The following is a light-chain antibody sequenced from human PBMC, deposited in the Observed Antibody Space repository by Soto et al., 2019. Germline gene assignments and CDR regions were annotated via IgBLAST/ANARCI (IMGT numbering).Light chain of an antibody. CDR2: KAS. CDR1: QSIGSW. CDR3: QQYGSYSPWT. J-gene: IGKJ1*01. V-gene: IGKV1-5*03. Sequence: DIQMTQSPSTLSASVGDRVTITCRASQSIGSWLAWYQQKPGKAPKLLISKASSLESGVPSRFSCSGSGTEFTLTISSLQPDDFASYYCQQYGSYSPWTFGQGTKVEIK.